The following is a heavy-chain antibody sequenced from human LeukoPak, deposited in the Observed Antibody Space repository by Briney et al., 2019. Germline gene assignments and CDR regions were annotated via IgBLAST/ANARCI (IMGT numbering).Heavy chain of an antibody. CDR1: GFTFSSYA. CDR2: ISSNGGST. CDR3: ARAQRRGYYYGMDV. V-gene: IGHV3-64*01. J-gene: IGHJ6*02. Sequence: PGGSLRLSCAASGFTFSSYAMHWVRQAPGKGLEYVSAISSNGGSTYYANSVKDRFTISRDNSKNTLYLQMGSLRAEDMAVYYCARAQRRGYYYGMDVWGQGTTVTVSS.